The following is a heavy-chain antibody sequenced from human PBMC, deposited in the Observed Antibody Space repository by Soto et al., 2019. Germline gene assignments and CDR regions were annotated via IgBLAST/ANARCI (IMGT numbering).Heavy chain of an antibody. V-gene: IGHV3-23*01. CDR2: IIGSGGST. D-gene: IGHD3-22*01. J-gene: IGHJ3*02. CDR1: GFTFSSYA. CDR3: AKDEPSAMIVVVITPPDAFDI. Sequence: XGSLRLSCAASGFTFSSYAMSWVRQAPGKGLDWVSAIIGSGGSTYYADSVKGRFTISRDNSKNTLYLQMNSLRAEDTAVYYCAKDEPSAMIVVVITPPDAFDIWGQGTMVTVSS.